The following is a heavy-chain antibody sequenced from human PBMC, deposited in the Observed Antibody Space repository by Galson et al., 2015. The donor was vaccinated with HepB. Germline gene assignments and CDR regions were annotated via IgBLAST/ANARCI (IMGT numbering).Heavy chain of an antibody. CDR2: ISAYNGNT. CDR1: GYTFTSYG. J-gene: IGHJ4*02. Sequence: SVKVSCKASGYTFTSYGISWVRQAPGQGLEWMGWISAYNGNTNYAQKLQGRVTMTTDTSTSTAYMELRSLRSEDTAVYYCARDVSGSYPGHFDHWGQGTLVTVSS. V-gene: IGHV1-18*01. D-gene: IGHD1-26*01. CDR3: ARDVSGSYPGHFDH.